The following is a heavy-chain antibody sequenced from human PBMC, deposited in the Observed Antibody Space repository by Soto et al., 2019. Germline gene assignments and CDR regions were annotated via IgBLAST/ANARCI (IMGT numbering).Heavy chain of an antibody. D-gene: IGHD6-13*01. V-gene: IGHV1-18*01. Sequence: GASVKVSCKASGYTFTSYGISWVRQAPGQELEWMGWISPYNVNTNYAQKLQGRVTMTTDTSTSTAYMELRRLRSDDTAVYNCARDPMQQLPRGRQDYWGQGTLVNVSS. CDR3: ARDPMQQLPRGRQDY. CDR2: ISPYNVNT. J-gene: IGHJ4*02. CDR1: GYTFTSYG.